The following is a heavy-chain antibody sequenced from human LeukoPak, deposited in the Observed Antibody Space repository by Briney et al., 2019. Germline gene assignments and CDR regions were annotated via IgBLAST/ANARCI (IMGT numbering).Heavy chain of an antibody. V-gene: IGHV4-39*01. Sequence: SETLSLTCTVSGGSISSSSYYWGWIRRPPGKGLEWIGSIYYSGSTYYNPSPKSRVTISVDTSKNQFSLKLSSVTAADTAVYYCARQWYDSSGYYYDYWGQGTLVTVSS. D-gene: IGHD3-22*01. CDR1: GGSISSSSYY. CDR3: ARQWYDSSGYYYDY. CDR2: IYYSGST. J-gene: IGHJ4*02.